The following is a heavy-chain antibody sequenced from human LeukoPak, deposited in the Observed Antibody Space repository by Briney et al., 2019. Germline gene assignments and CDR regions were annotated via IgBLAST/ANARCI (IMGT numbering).Heavy chain of an antibody. CDR2: LYSGGST. Sequence: GGSLRLSCVASGLTVSNHWMSWVRQAPGKGLEWVSVLYSGGSTYYADSVKGRFTISRDNSKNTLYLQMNSLRAEDTAVYYCARALSSISPFDIWGQGTMVTVSS. V-gene: IGHV3-53*01. CDR3: ARALSSISPFDI. J-gene: IGHJ3*02. CDR1: GLTVSNHW. D-gene: IGHD6-6*01.